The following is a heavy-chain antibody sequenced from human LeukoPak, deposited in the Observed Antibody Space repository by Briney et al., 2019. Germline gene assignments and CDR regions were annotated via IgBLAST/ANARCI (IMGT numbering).Heavy chain of an antibody. CDR1: EYTFTSYD. J-gene: IGHJ4*02. V-gene: IGHV1-8*03. Sequence: GASVKVSCKASEYTFTSYDINWVRQATGQGLEWMGWMNPNSGNTGYAQKFQGRVTITRNTSISTAYMELSSLRSEDTAVYYCARGSTYYDFWSGYYTGNYFDYWGQGTLVTVSS. CDR2: MNPNSGNT. CDR3: ARGSTYYDFWSGYYTGNYFDY. D-gene: IGHD3-3*01.